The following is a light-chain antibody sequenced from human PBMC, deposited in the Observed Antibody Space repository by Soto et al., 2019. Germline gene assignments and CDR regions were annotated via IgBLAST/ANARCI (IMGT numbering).Light chain of an antibody. CDR3: QHYNHWALT. CDR1: QSVGSN. CDR2: GAS. V-gene: IGKV3-15*01. J-gene: IGKJ4*01. Sequence: EIVMTQSPCTLSVSPGERATLSCRASQSVGSNLAWYQQNPGKPPRLLIYGASTRATGIPARFSGSGSGTEFTLTISSLQSEDFAVYYCQHYNHWALTFGGGTKVDIK.